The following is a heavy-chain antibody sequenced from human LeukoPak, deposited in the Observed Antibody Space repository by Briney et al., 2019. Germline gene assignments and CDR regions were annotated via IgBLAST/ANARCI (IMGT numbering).Heavy chain of an antibody. V-gene: IGHV1-2*02. CDR3: ASGSSVTSPPRQYFQH. CDR2: INPNSGGT. D-gene: IGHD5-18*01. J-gene: IGHJ1*01. Sequence: GASVKVSCKASGYSFVLYGISWVRQAPGQGLEWMGWINPNSGGTNYAQKCQGRVTMTRDTSISPAYMELSRLRSDDTAVYYCASGSSVTSPPRQYFQHWGQGTLVTVSS. CDR1: GYSFVLYG.